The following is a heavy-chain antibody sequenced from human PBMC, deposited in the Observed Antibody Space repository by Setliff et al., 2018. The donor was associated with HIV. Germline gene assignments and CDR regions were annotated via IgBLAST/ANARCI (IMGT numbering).Heavy chain of an antibody. J-gene: IGHJ6*02. D-gene: IGHD6-13*01. V-gene: IGHV3-11*04. CDR3: ARGEYSSSWYGAYYYYGMDV. CDR2: IYYSGSTI. CDR1: GDSVSSASYY. Sequence: LSLTCTVSGDSVSSASYYWSWIRQPPGKGLEWTGYIYYSGSTIYYADSVKGRFTISRDNAKNSLYLQMNSLRAEDTAVYYCARGEYSSSWYGAYYYYGMDVWGQGTTVTVSS.